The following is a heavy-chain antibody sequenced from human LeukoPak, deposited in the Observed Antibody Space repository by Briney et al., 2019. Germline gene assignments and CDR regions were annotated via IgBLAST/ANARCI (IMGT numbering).Heavy chain of an antibody. CDR3: AKVAHYYYGSESYYFFEH. V-gene: IGHV3-7*01. CDR2: IKQDGTEK. Sequence: GGSLRLSCTASGFTFTTYWMSWVRHPPGKGLEWVANIKQDGTEKYYVDSVRGRFTISRDNAKNSLYLQMNSLRVEDTATYYCAKVAHYYYGSESYYFFEHWGQGTPVTASS. D-gene: IGHD3-10*01. CDR1: GFTFTTYW. J-gene: IGHJ4*02.